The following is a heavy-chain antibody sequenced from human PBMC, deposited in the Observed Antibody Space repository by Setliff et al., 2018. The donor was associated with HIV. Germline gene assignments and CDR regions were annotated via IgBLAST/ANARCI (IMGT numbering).Heavy chain of an antibody. CDR1: GFTFSSYA. V-gene: IGHV3-23*01. D-gene: IGHD5-18*01. CDR3: AKGFGPVDTALVSGPTY. Sequence: GGSLRLSCAASGFTFSSYAMSWVRQTPEKGLEWVSIITSGGSTYYADSAKGRFIIFRDNSQNTLYLQMNSLRADDTAIYYCAKGFGPVDTALVSGPTYWGQGSRVTVSS. CDR2: ITSGGST. J-gene: IGHJ4*02.